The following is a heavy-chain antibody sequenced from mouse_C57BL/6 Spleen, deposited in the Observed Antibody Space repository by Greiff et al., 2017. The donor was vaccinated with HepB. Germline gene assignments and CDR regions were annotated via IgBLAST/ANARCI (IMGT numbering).Heavy chain of an antibody. J-gene: IGHJ2*01. CDR3: ARGSITTVVVDY. V-gene: IGHV1-26*01. D-gene: IGHD1-1*01. Sequence: EVQLQQSGPELVKPGASVKISCKASGYTFTDYYMNWVKQSHGKSLEWIGDINPNNGGTSYNQKFKGKATLTVDKSSSTAYMELRSLTSEDSAVYYCARGSITTVVVDYWGQGTTLTVSS. CDR2: INPNNGGT. CDR1: GYTFTDYY.